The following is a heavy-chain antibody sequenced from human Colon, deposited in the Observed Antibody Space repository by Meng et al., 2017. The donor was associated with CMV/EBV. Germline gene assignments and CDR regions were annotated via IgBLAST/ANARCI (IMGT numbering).Heavy chain of an antibody. CDR2: ISGGGGTT. J-gene: IGHJ6*02. CDR1: GITFINYA. V-gene: IGHV3-23*01. Sequence: GESLKISCAASGITFINYAMSWVRQAPGKGLEWVSAISGGGGTTSYADSVKGRFTVSRDNSKNSLYLQMNSLRAEDTAVYYCANQMPWNYYHGMDLWGQGTTVTVSS. CDR3: ANQMPWNYYHGMDL. D-gene: IGHD3-10*01.